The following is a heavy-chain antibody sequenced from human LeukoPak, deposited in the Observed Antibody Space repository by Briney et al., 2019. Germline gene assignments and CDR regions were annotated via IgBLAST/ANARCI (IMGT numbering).Heavy chain of an antibody. V-gene: IGHV3-15*01. J-gene: IGHJ4*02. D-gene: IGHD3-16*02. Sequence: SGGSLRLSCAASGFTFSNAWMSWVRQAPGKGLEWVGRIKSKTDGGTTDYAAPVKGRFTISRDDSKNTLYLQMNSLKTEDTAVYYCTTTITFGGVIVIRWGREPWSPSPQ. CDR3: TTTITFGGVIVIR. CDR1: GFTFSNAW. CDR2: IKSKTDGGTT.